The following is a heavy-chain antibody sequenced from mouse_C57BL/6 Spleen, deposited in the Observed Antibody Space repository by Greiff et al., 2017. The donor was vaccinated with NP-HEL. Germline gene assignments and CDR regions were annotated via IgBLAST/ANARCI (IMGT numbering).Heavy chain of an antibody. CDR3: ARSPLVATNYFDY. V-gene: IGHV1-59*01. D-gene: IGHD1-1*01. Sequence: QVQLQQPGAELVRPGTSVKLSCKASGYTFTSYWMHWVKQRPGQGLEWIGVIDPSDSYTNYNQKFKGKATLTVDTSSSTAYMQLSSLTSEDSAVYYCARSPLVATNYFDYWGQGTTLTVSS. CDR2: IDPSDSYT. J-gene: IGHJ2*01. CDR1: GYTFTSYW.